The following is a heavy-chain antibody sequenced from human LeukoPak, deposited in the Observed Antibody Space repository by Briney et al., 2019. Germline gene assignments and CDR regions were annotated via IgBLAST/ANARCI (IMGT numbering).Heavy chain of an antibody. Sequence: KAGGSLRLSCAASGFTFITSAMNWVRQVPGTGLEWVSSIDYDSSHIYYAASVRGRFTISRDNARDSVYLQMDSLRVEDTAVYYCTRDLLRYLRVGHYFYWGQGTLVAVSS. J-gene: IGHJ4*02. CDR2: IDYDSSHI. V-gene: IGHV3-21*01. D-gene: IGHD3-22*01. CDR3: TRDLLRYLRVGHYFY. CDR1: GFTFITSA.